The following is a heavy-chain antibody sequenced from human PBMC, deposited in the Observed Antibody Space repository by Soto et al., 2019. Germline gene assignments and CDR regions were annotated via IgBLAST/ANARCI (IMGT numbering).Heavy chain of an antibody. V-gene: IGHV3-7*01. D-gene: IGHD2-2*01. CDR2: IKEDASEE. Sequence: EVQLVQSGGDLVQPGGSLRLSCVASGFTFSTYWMTWVRQAPGMGLEWVAGIKEDASEELYVDSVKGRLSVSSDNAKNSLYLQLNSLSAEDTAVYYCATAISSPFSNFDYWGQGSLVTVSS. J-gene: IGHJ4*02. CDR1: GFTFSTYW. CDR3: ATAISSPFSNFDY.